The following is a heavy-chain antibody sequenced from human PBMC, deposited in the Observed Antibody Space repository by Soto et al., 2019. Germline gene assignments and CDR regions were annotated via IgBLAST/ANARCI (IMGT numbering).Heavy chain of an antibody. CDR3: ARVLIMVETPGDEFDS. Sequence: GGSLRLSCAASGFTFSSYWMHWVRQAPGKGLVWVSRITPDGSATSYADSVKGRFTISRDNAKNTLYLQMSSLRADDTAVYYCARVLIMVETPGDEFDSWGQGSLVTGSS. CDR1: GFTFSSYW. J-gene: IGHJ4*02. D-gene: IGHD2-21*01. V-gene: IGHV3-74*01. CDR2: ITPDGSAT.